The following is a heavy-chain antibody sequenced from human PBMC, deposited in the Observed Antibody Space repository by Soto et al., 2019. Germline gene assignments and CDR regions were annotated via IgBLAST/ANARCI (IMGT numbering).Heavy chain of an antibody. Sequence: SVKVSCKAPGGTFSSYAISWVRQAPGQGLEWMGGIIPIFGTANYAQKFQGRVTITADESTSTAYMELSSLRSEDTAVYYCGYSGYDSQFDPWGQGTLVTISS. CDR2: IIPIFGTA. D-gene: IGHD5-12*01. CDR1: GGTFSSYA. V-gene: IGHV1-69*13. J-gene: IGHJ5*02. CDR3: GYSGYDSQFDP.